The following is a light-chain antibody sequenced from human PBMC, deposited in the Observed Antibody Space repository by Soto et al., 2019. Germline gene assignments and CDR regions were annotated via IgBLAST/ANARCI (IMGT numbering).Light chain of an antibody. J-gene: IGKJ1*01. CDR1: QSVHNY. CDR3: QQYNNWPPWT. CDR2: GAS. V-gene: IGKV3-15*01. Sequence: EIVLTQSPATLSLSPWERATLSCRASQSVHNYLAWYQQKPGQAPRLLIYGASTRATGIPARFSGSGSGTEFTLTISSLQSEDFAVYYCQQYNNWPPWTFGQGTKVDIK.